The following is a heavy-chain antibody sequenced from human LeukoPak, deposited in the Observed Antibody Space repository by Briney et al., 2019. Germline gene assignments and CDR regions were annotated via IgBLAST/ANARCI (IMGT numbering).Heavy chain of an antibody. CDR1: GGSFSGYY. CDR2: INHSGST. CDR3: ARGDIVVVPAALGPYYYYYGMDV. D-gene: IGHD2-2*01. J-gene: IGHJ6*02. V-gene: IGHV4-34*01. Sequence: SETLSLTCAVYGGSFSGYYWSWIRQPPGKGLEWIGEINHSGSTNYNPSLKSRVTISVDTSKNQFSLKLSSVTAADTAVYYCARGDIVVVPAALGPYYYYYGMDVWGQGTTVTVSS.